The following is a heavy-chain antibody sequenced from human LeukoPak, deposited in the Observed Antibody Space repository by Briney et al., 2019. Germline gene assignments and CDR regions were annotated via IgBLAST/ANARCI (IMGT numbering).Heavy chain of an antibody. CDR3: ARDGVSYYYDSSGYYYDYYFDY. V-gene: IGHV1-18*01. CDR1: GYTFTSYG. Sequence: ASVKVSCKASGYTFTSYGISWVRQAPGQGLEWMGWISACNGNTNYAQKLQGRVTMTTDTSTSTAYMELRSLRSDDTAVYYCARDGVSYYYDSSGYYYDYYFDYWGQGTLVTVSS. CDR2: ISACNGNT. J-gene: IGHJ4*02. D-gene: IGHD3-22*01.